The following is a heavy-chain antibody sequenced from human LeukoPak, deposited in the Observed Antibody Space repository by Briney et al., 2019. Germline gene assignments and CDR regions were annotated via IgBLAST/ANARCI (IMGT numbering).Heavy chain of an antibody. D-gene: IGHD1-14*01. CDR2: IYPGDSRT. J-gene: IGHJ5*02. CDR3: ARRKFTRPCSDP. CDR1: GDTFATDW. V-gene: IGHV5-51*01. Sequence: GESLKISCKASGDTFATDWIGWVRQLPGKGLEWMGVIYPGDSRTRYSPSFQGQVTISVDKSTTTAYLQWSSLKASDSDMYYCARRKFTRPCSDPWGQGTLVNVSS.